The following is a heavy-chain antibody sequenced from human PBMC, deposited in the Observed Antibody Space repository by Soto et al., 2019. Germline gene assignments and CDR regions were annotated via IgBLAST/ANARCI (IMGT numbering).Heavy chain of an antibody. CDR3: AKVGGSGWYVDY. V-gene: IGHV3-23*01. D-gene: IGHD6-19*01. Sequence: PGGLLRVSCAASGFTFSSFAMSWVRQAPGKGLEWVSAISGSGGSTYYADFVKGRFTISRDNSKNTLYLKMNSLRAEDTVVYYCAKVGGSGWYVDYWGQGTLVTVSS. CDR1: GFTFSSFA. CDR2: ISGSGGST. J-gene: IGHJ4*02.